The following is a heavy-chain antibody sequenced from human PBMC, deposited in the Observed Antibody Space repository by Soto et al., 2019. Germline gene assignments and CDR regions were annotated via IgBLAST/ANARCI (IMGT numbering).Heavy chain of an antibody. CDR1: GYTLTELS. CDR2: FDPEDGET. V-gene: IGHV1-24*01. D-gene: IGHD4-17*01. CDR3: ATSNSGSQCGDYRSYYFDY. J-gene: IGHJ4*02. Sequence: ASVKVSCKVSGYTLTELSMHWVRQAPGKGLEWMGGFDPEDGETIYAQKFQGRVTMTEDTSTDTAYMELSSLRSEDTAVYYCATSNSGSQCGDYRSYYFDYWGQGTLVTVSS.